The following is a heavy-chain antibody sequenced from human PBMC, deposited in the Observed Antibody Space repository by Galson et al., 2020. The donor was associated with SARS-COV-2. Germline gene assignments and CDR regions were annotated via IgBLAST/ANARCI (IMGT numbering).Heavy chain of an antibody. Sequence: ASVKVSCKASGYTFTRFAIHWVRQAPGQRLEWMGWINTDNGHTRYSQKFQGRLAIMRDTSATTAYMELSSLKSEDTAIYYCATGGTYGVPDPGDYFDYWGQGILITVSS. CDR1: GYTFTRFA. D-gene: IGHD4-17*01. V-gene: IGHV1-3*04. CDR3: ATGGTYGVPDPGDYFDY. CDR2: INTDNGHT. J-gene: IGHJ4*02.